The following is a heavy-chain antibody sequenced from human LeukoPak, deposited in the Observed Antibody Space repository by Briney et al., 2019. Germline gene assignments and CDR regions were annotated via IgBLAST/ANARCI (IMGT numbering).Heavy chain of an antibody. V-gene: IGHV3-33*01. Sequence: HPGGSLRLSCAASGFSLSNYGLHWVRQGPGKGLEWLAVINYDGSNRYYADSVKGRFTISKDSSKNTLYLQMNSLRAHDTAMYYCARWGGTRQFYFDYWGQGTLATVSS. CDR1: GFSLSNYG. D-gene: IGHD3-16*01. CDR2: INYDGSNR. J-gene: IGHJ4*02. CDR3: ARWGGTRQFYFDY.